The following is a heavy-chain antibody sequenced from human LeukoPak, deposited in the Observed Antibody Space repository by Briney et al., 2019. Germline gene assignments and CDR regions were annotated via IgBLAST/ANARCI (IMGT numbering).Heavy chain of an antibody. D-gene: IGHD3-3*01. J-gene: IGHJ4*02. Sequence: ASVKVSCKASGYTFTSYGISWMRQAPGQGLEWMGWISAYNGNTNYAQKLQGRVTMTTDTSTSTAYMALRSLRSDDTAVYYCARVPTATYDFWSGYYWVFDYWGQGTLVTVSS. V-gene: IGHV1-18*01. CDR3: ARVPTATYDFWSGYYWVFDY. CDR1: GYTFTSYG. CDR2: ISAYNGNT.